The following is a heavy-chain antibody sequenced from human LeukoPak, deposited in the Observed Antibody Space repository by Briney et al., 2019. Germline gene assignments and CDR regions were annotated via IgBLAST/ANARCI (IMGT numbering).Heavy chain of an antibody. Sequence: GASVTVSFKASGYTFTSYGISWVRQAPGQGLEWMGWISAYNDNTNYVQKFQGRVTMTTDISTSTAYMELRSLRSDDTAVYYCARERSYYYDSSGYSGGDYWGQGTLVTVSS. V-gene: IGHV1-18*01. D-gene: IGHD3-22*01. CDR3: ARERSYYYDSSGYSGGDY. CDR1: GYTFTSYG. CDR2: ISAYNDNT. J-gene: IGHJ4*02.